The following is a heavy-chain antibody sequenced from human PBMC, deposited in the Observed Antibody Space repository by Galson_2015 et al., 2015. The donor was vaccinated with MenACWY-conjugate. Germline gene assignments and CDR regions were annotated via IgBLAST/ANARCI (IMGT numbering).Heavy chain of an antibody. CDR1: GFSLSDYN. J-gene: IGHJ6*03. CDR2: ISSSSSSI. V-gene: IGHV3-48*01. Sequence: SLRLSCAASGFSLSDYNMNWVRQAPGKGLEWVSYISSSSSSIDYADSVRGRFTISRDNAKNSLYLQMNSLRAEDTAVYYCAGGTVNYYFYMDVWGKGTTVTVSS. CDR3: AGGTVNYYFYMDV. D-gene: IGHD1-1*01.